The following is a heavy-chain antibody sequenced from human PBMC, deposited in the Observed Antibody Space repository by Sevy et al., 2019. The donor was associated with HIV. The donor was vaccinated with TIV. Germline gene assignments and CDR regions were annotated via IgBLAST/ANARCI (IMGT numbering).Heavy chain of an antibody. J-gene: IGHJ4*02. D-gene: IGHD3-22*01. CDR2: FDPEDGER. Sequence: ASVKVSCRISRYSLNKFSIHWVRQAPGKGLEWMGSFDPEDGERIYAQKFQGRFSMTEDKSTDTAYMELSSLRPDDTAVYYCAITREYYSDTSGYFDYWGQGTLVTVSS. CDR3: AITREYYSDTSGYFDY. V-gene: IGHV1-24*01. CDR1: RYSLNKFS.